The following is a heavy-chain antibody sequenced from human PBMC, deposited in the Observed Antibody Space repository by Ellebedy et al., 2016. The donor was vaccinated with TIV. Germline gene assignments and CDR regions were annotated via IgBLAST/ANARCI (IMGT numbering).Heavy chain of an antibody. D-gene: IGHD1-20*01. CDR3: TRDSDNWNDSPFLDY. CDR1: GFTFGDYA. Sequence: GESLKISCSASGFTFGDYALNWVRQAPGKGLEWVGFIRNKAYGGTTEYAASVKGRFTISRDDSKRIAYLQMNSLRAEDTAVYYCTRDSDNWNDSPFLDYWGQGTLVTVSS. CDR2: IRNKAYGGTT. J-gene: IGHJ4*02. V-gene: IGHV3-49*04.